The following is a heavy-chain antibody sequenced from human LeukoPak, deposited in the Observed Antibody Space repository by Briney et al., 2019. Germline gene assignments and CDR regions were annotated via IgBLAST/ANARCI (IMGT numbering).Heavy chain of an antibody. D-gene: IGHD5-18*01. CDR2: ISSSGSTI. J-gene: IGHJ4*02. V-gene: IGHV3-48*03. CDR3: ARWIQTRGGYC. Sequence: GGSLRLSCAASGFTFSSYEMNWVRQAPGKGLEWVSYISSSGSTIYYADSVKGRFTISRDNAKNSLYLQMNSLRAEDTAVYYCARWIQTRGGYCWGQGTLVTVSS. CDR1: GFTFSSYE.